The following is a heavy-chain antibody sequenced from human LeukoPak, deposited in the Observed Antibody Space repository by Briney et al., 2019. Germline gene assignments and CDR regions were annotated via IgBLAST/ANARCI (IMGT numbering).Heavy chain of an antibody. V-gene: IGHV4-39*07. Sequence: PSETLSLTCTVSGGSISSSSYYWGWIRQPPGKGLEWIGSIYYSGRPTYHPSLQSRATISLDTSKNQFSLKLRSVTAADTAVYYCARSQGKWQLLPFDYWGQGARVTVSS. D-gene: IGHD1-26*01. CDR3: ARSQGKWQLLPFDY. CDR1: GGSISSSSYY. J-gene: IGHJ4*02. CDR2: IYYSGRP.